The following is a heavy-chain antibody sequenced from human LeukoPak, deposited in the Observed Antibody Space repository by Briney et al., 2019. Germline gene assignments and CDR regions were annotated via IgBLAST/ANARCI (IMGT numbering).Heavy chain of an antibody. J-gene: IGHJ4*02. CDR3: AKDAPLVEWLFDY. D-gene: IGHD3-3*01. CDR2: ISGSGGST. Sequence: GGSLRLSCAASGYTFSGYAMSWVRQAPGKGLEWVSDISGSGGSTYYADSVKGRFTISRDNSKNTLYLQMNSLRAEDTAVYYCAKDAPLVEWLFDYWGQGTLVTVSS. CDR1: GYTFSGYA. V-gene: IGHV3-23*01.